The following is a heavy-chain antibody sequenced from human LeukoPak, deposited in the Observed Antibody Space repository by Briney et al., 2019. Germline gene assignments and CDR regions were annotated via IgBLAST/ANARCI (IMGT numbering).Heavy chain of an antibody. Sequence: GGSLRLSCATSGFTFSNYAMSWVRQAPGKGLEWVSGIRGSGGSTDYADSVKGRFTISRDNFKNTLYLQMNSLRAEDTAVYYCAKDPHYDSSGYSFDPWGQGTLVTVSS. V-gene: IGHV3-23*01. D-gene: IGHD3-22*01. CDR2: IRGSGGST. CDR3: AKDPHYDSSGYSFDP. J-gene: IGHJ5*02. CDR1: GFTFSNYA.